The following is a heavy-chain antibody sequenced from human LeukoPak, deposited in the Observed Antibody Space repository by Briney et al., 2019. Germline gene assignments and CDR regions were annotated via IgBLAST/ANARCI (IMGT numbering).Heavy chain of an antibody. Sequence: SVKVSCKASGGTFSSYAISWVRQAPGQGLEWMGGIIPIFGTANYAQKFQGRVTITTDESTSTAYMELSSLRSEDTAVYYCARGPGTMVRGVITDYYYCYYMDVWGKGTTVTVSS. D-gene: IGHD3-10*01. J-gene: IGHJ6*03. CDR2: IIPIFGTA. CDR3: ARGPGTMVRGVITDYYYCYYMDV. CDR1: GGTFSSYA. V-gene: IGHV1-69*05.